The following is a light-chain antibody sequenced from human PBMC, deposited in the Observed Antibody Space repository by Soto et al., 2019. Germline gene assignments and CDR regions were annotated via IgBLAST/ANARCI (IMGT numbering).Light chain of an antibody. J-gene: IGKJ1*01. CDR1: QSIRSY. V-gene: IGKV1-39*01. Sequence: DIQMTPSPSSLSASVGDRVPITCRASQSIRSYLNWYQQKPGKGPKIPIYAASILKSGAPSRFRGSSPGTDFTLTIRSLQPEDFATYYFQQSYSTPPTFGQGTKVEIK. CDR3: QQSYSTPPT. CDR2: AAS.